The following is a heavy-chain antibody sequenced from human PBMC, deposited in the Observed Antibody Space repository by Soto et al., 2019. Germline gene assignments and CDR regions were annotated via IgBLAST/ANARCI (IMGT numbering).Heavy chain of an antibody. CDR3: ATVHSTSRSFDY. CDR1: GFTFSISA. Sequence: WGSLRLSCSASGFTFSISAMSWFRQAPGKGLEWVSTTGLNGRTTYYADSVKGRFTVSRDNSKNTLHLQMNSLRAEDTAVYYCATVHSTSRSFDYWGQGTLVTVSS. J-gene: IGHJ4*02. V-gene: IGHV3-23*01. D-gene: IGHD2-2*01. CDR2: TGLNGRTT.